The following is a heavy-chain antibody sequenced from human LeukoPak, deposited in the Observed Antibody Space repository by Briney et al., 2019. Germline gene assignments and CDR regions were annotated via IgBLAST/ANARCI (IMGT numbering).Heavy chain of an antibody. CDR3: ASHYDILTGSNRFDY. CDR2: ISSSSSTI. J-gene: IGHJ4*02. Sequence: PGGSLRLSCTASGFTFSSYNMNWVRQAPGKGLEWVSYISSSSSTIYYADSVKGRFTISRDNAKNSLYLQMNSLRDEDTAVYYCASHYDILTGSNRFDYWGQGTLVTVSS. D-gene: IGHD3-9*01. CDR1: GFTFSSYN. V-gene: IGHV3-48*02.